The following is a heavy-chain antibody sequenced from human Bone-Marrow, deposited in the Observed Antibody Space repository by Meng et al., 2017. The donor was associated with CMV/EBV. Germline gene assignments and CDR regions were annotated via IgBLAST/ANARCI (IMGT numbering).Heavy chain of an antibody. CDR1: GGSFSGYY. CDR2: INHSGST. CDR3: ARVGGYCSSTSCYDRGYYYYYGMDV. D-gene: IGHD2-2*03. J-gene: IGHJ6*02. Sequence: SETLSLTCAVYGGSFSGYYWSWIRQPPGKGLEWLGEINHSGSTNYNPSFKSRVTISVDTSKNQFSLKLSSVTAADTAVYYCARVGGYCSSTSCYDRGYYYYYGMDVWGQGTTVTVSS. V-gene: IGHV4-34*01.